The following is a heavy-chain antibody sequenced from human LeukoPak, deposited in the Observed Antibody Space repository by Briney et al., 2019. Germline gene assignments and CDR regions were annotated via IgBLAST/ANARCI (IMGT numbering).Heavy chain of an antibody. CDR2: IYYSGST. D-gene: IGHD5-24*01. CDR3: AGGVGYNSGFPEYFQH. V-gene: IGHV4-61*01. CDR1: GGSISSSPYY. Sequence: SETLSLTCTVSGGSISSSPYYWSWIRQPPGKGLEWIGYIYYSGSTNYNPSLKSRVTISVDTSKNQFSLKLSSVTAADTAVYYCAGGVGYNSGFPEYFQHWGQGTLVTVSS. J-gene: IGHJ1*01.